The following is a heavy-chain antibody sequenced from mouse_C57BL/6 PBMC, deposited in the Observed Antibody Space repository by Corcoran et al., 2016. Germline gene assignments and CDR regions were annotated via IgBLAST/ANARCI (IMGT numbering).Heavy chain of an antibody. J-gene: IGHJ4*01. Sequence: EVQLQQSGPELVKPGASVKISCKASGYTFTDYYMNGVKQSLGKSLEWIGDINPNNGGTSYNQKFKGKATLTVDKSSSTAYMELRSLTSEDSAVYYCARSWGLLLRCYYAMDYWGQGTSVTVSS. D-gene: IGHD1-1*01. CDR1: GYTFTDYY. CDR2: INPNNGGT. V-gene: IGHV1-26*01. CDR3: ARSWGLLLRCYYAMDY.